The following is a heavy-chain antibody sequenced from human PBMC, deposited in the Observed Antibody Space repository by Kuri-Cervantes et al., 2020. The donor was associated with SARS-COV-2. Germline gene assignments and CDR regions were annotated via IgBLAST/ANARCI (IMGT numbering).Heavy chain of an antibody. CDR1: GFTFSSYS. CDR2: ISSSSSYI. Sequence: GESLKISCAASGFTFSSYSMNWVRQAPGKGLEWVSSISSSSSYIYYADSVKGRFTISRDNAKNSLYLQMNSLRAEDTAVYYCARVGPGDIVATIQGWPFDYWGRGTLVTVSS. CDR3: ARVGPGDIVATIQGWPFDY. V-gene: IGHV3-21*01. D-gene: IGHD5-12*01. J-gene: IGHJ4*02.